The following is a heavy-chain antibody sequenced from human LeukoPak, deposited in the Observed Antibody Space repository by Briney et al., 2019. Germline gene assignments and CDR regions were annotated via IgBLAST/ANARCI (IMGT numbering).Heavy chain of an antibody. CDR2: IYYSGST. CDR3: ARWVGATWFDP. V-gene: IGHV4-59*08. CDR1: GGSISSYY. Sequence: SETLSLTCTVSGGSISSYYWSWIRQPPGKGLEWIGYIYYSGSTNYNPSLKSRVTISADTSKNQLSLKLSSVTAADTAVYYCARWVGATWFDPWGQGTLVTVSS. J-gene: IGHJ5*02. D-gene: IGHD1-26*01.